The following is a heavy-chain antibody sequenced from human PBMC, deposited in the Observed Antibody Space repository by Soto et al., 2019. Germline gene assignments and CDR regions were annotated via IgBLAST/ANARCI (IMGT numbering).Heavy chain of an antibody. CDR3: ARVLYTNWGMDV. D-gene: IGHD2-8*01. CDR1: TDTFTIYT. J-gene: IGHJ6*02. V-gene: IGHV1-3*01. CDR2: INAGNGNT. Sequence: ASVKVSCKASTDTFTIYTLHWVRQAPGQRLEWMGWINAGNGNTKYSQKLQGRVTMTRDTSASTAYMELSSLTSEDTAVYYCARVLYTNWGMDVWGQGTTVTVSS.